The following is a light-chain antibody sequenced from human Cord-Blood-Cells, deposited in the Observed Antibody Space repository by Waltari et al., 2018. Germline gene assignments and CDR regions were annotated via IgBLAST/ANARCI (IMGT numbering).Light chain of an antibody. V-gene: IGLV2-23*01. CDR3: CSEAARRVV. CDR2: EGS. J-gene: IGLJ2*01. Sequence: DLSQPASAPGSPGQSITISHSGTSSDVGRYNLVSWYLPHPGKAPTLMIYEGSELPSGVAKRFSGAKSGNTASLTITGLQAEDEADYYCCSEAARRVVFGGGTKLTVL. CDR1: SSDVGRYNL.